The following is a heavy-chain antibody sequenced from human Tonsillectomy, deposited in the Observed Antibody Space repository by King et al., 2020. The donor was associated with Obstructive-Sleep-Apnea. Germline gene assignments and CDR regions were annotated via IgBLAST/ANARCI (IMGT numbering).Heavy chain of an antibody. D-gene: IGHD3-10*01. CDR1: GFAFSSYG. CDR2: ISYDGSNK. J-gene: IGHJ4*02. Sequence: QLVQSGGGVVQPGRSLRLSCTVSGFAFSSYGMHWVRQAPGKGLEWVAIISYDGSNKYYADSVKGRFIISRDNSKNTLYLQMSSLRVEDTAVHYCAKDRGFGEKPTLFDYWGQGTLVTVSS. V-gene: IGHV3-30*18. CDR3: AKDRGFGEKPTLFDY.